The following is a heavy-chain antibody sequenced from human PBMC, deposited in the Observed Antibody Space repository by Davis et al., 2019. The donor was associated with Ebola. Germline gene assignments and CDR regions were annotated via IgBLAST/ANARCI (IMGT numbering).Heavy chain of an antibody. D-gene: IGHD3-22*01. CDR2: IYNSGNT. V-gene: IGHV4-30-4*01. J-gene: IGHJ6*04. CDR1: GGSGSSGDYY. Sequence: MPSETLSLTCTVSGGSGSSGDYYWSWIRQPPGKGLEWIGYIYNSGNTYYNPSLKSRVTISVDTTKNQFSLKLRSVTAADTALYYCARGGVNFYDSSGFRTYLMDVWGKGTTVTVSS. CDR3: ARGGVNFYDSSGFRTYLMDV.